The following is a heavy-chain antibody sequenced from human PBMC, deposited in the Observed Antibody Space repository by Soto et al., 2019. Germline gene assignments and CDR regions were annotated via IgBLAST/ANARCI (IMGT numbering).Heavy chain of an antibody. J-gene: IGHJ6*02. V-gene: IGHV3-53*01. CDR2: IYSGGST. CDR3: ARAGPGYSKSSSSYYHYYGMDV. Sequence: GGSLRLSCAASGFTVSSNYMSWVRQAPGKGLEWVSVIYSGGSTYYADSVKGRFTISRDNSKNTLYLQMNSLRAEDTAVYYCARAGPGYSKSSSSYYHYYGMDVWGQGTTVTVSS. CDR1: GFTVSSNY. D-gene: IGHD4-4*01.